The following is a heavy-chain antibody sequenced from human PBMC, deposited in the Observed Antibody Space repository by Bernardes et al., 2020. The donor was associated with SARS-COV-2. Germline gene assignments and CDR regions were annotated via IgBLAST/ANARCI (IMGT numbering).Heavy chain of an antibody. Sequence: GQGLEWVGWINPNTGGTKYAEKFQGWVTMTTDTSISTAYMELSRLKSDDTAVYYCAREKVEAGYYYYGMDVWGQGTTVTVSS. CDR3: AREKVEAGYYYYGMDV. J-gene: IGHJ6*02. V-gene: IGHV1-2*04. D-gene: IGHD2-2*03. CDR2: INPNTGGT.